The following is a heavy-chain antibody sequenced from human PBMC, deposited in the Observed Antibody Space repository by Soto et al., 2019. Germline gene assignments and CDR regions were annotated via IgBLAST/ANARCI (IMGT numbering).Heavy chain of an antibody. J-gene: IGHJ5*02. Sequence: QVQLQQWGAGLLKPSETLSLTCAVYGGSFSGYYWSWIRQPPGKGLEWIGEINHSGSTNYNPSLTSRGTIAVDTSKNQFSLKLSSVTAADTAVYYCARGGYGSGPNWFDPWGQGTLVTVSS. CDR2: INHSGST. V-gene: IGHV4-34*01. CDR3: ARGGYGSGPNWFDP. D-gene: IGHD3-10*01. CDR1: GGSFSGYY.